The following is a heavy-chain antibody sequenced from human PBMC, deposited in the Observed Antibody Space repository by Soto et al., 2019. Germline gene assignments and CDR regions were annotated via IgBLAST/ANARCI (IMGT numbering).Heavy chain of an antibody. Sequence: ASVKVSCKASGYTFTDYYINWVRQAPGQGLEWMGWINPNNGVTNYAQEFQGRVTMTRDTSISTAYMDLGRLRFDDTALYYCARGALTVANWFDPWGQGTQVTVSS. V-gene: IGHV1-2*02. CDR3: ARGALTVANWFDP. CDR1: GYTFTDYY. D-gene: IGHD6-19*01. J-gene: IGHJ5*02. CDR2: INPNNGVT.